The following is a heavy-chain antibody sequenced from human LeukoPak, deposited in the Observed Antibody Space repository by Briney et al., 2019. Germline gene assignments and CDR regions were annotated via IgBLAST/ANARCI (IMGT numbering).Heavy chain of an antibody. D-gene: IGHD4-11*01. J-gene: IGHJ4*02. CDR2: ISSSSRYI. V-gene: IGHV3-21*01. Sequence: PGGSLRLSCAASGFTFSSYRMNWVRQAPGKGLEWVSSISSSSRYIYYADSVKGRFTISRDDAKNSLYLQMDSLRAEDTAVYYCARDLFPSTTAYFDCWGQGTLVTVSS. CDR3: ARDLFPSTTAYFDC. CDR1: GFTFSSYR.